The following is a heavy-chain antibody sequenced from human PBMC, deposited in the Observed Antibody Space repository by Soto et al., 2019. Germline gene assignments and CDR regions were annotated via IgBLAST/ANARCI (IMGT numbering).Heavy chain of an antibody. CDR1: GFTFNTYS. J-gene: IGHJ5*02. V-gene: IGHV3-21*01. CDR2: ISSTSDYI. Sequence: GGSLRLSCAASGFTFNTYSMDWVRQAPGKGLEWVSSISSTSDYIYYADSVKGRFTISRDNAKNSLYLQMNSLRAEDTAVYYCARDHARDAFKDWFDPWGQGTLVTVSS. CDR3: ARDHARDAFKDWFDP.